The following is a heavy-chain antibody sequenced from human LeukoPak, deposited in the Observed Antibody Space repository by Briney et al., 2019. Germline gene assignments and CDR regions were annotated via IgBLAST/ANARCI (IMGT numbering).Heavy chain of an antibody. CDR2: IYTSGST. Sequence: SQTLSLTCTVSGGSISSGSYYWSWIRQPAGKGLEWIGRIYTSGSTNYNPSLKSRVTISVDTSKNQFSLKLSSVTAADTAVYYCARADCTNGVRYTSDYWGQGTLVTVSS. J-gene: IGHJ4*02. V-gene: IGHV4-61*02. CDR3: ARADCTNGVRYTSDY. CDR1: GGSISSGSYY. D-gene: IGHD2-8*01.